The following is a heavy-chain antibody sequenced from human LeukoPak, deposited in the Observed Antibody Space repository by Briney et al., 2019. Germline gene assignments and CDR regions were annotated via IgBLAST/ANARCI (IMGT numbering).Heavy chain of an antibody. CDR2: IIPIFGTA. J-gene: IGHJ3*02. CDR1: GGTFSSYA. D-gene: IGHD4-23*01. CDR3: ARDGGLGTRQNDAFDI. Sequence: ASVKVSCKASGGTFSSYAISWVRQAPGQGLEWMGGIIPIFGTANYAQKFQGRVTITADKSTSTAYMELSSLRSEDTAVYYCARDGGLGTRQNDAFDIWGQGTTVTVSS. V-gene: IGHV1-69*06.